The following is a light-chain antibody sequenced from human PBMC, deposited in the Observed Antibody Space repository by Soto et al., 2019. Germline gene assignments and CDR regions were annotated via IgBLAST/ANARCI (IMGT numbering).Light chain of an antibody. J-gene: IGLJ1*01. CDR1: SSDIGGYKY. CDR3: TSYTSSSTRV. V-gene: IGLV2-14*01. Sequence: QSALTQPASVSGSPGQSITISCSGTSSDIGGYKYVSWYQQHPGKAPKLMIYEVSNRPSGVSNRFSGSKSGNTASLTISGPQGEDEADYYCTSYTSSSTRVFGSGTKLTVL. CDR2: EVS.